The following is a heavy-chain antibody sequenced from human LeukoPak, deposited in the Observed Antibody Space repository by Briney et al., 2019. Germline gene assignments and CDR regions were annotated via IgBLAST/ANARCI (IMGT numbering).Heavy chain of an antibody. D-gene: IGHD2-2*01. Sequence: SVKVSCKASGGTFSSYAISWVQQAPGQGLEWMGGIIPIFGTANYAQKFQRRVTITADESTSTAYMELSSLRSEDTAVYYCALRGYRSSTSCFMAGMDVWGQGTTVTVSS. J-gene: IGHJ6*02. CDR3: ALRGYRSSTSCFMAGMDV. V-gene: IGHV1-69*13. CDR1: GGTFSSYA. CDR2: IIPIFGTA.